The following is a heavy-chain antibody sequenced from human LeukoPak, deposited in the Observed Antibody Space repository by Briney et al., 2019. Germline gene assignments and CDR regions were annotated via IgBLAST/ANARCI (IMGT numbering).Heavy chain of an antibody. J-gene: IGHJ6*03. Sequence: PGGSLRLSCAASGFTFSSYEMNWVRQAPGKGLEWVSYISSSSSYIYYADSVKGRFTISRDNAKNSLYLQMNSLRAEDTAVYYCARGFVDTAMAYYYYYMDVWGKGTTVTVSS. V-gene: IGHV3-21*05. CDR1: GFTFSSYE. D-gene: IGHD5-18*01. CDR2: ISSSSSYI. CDR3: ARGFVDTAMAYYYYYMDV.